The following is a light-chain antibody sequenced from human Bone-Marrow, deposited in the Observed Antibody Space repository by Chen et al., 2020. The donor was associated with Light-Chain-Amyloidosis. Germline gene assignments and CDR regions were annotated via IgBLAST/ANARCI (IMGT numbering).Light chain of an antibody. Sequence: QSALTQPAPVSGSPGQSINISCTGSSSDVGTYNLVSWYKPHPGKAPKLIIYEAKKRPSGVSNRFSGSRSGYTASLTISGLQAEDEADYYCCSYAGRGKMFGGGTKLTVL. J-gene: IGLJ3*02. CDR2: EAK. CDR1: SSDVGTYNL. CDR3: CSYAGRGKM. V-gene: IGLV2-23*01.